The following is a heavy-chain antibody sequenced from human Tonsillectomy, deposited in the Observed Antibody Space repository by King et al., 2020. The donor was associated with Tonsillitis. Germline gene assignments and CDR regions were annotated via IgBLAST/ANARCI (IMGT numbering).Heavy chain of an antibody. CDR3: VREGRDDSTIHYFDF. CDR1: GFTFSSYC. CDR2: FDSVGFGT. D-gene: IGHD5-24*01. J-gene: IGHJ4*02. Sequence: VQLVESGGGLVQPGGSLRLSCEASGFTFSSYCFHWVRQAPGKGLVWVSRFDSVGFGTRYADSVKGRFTMSRDNAKNTLYLQRNSLRVEDSAVYYCVREGRDDSTIHYFDFWGQGALFSVSS. V-gene: IGHV3-74*01.